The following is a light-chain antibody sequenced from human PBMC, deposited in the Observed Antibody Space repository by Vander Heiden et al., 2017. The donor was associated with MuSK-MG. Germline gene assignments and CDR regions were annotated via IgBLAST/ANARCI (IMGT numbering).Light chain of an antibody. J-gene: IGKJ3*01. Sequence: EIVMTQSPATLSVSPGERATLSCRASQSVSSNLAWYQQKPGQAPRLLIYGASTRATGLPARFSGSGSGTEFTLTISSLQSEDFAVYYCQQYNNWPPGFTFGPGTNVDIK. V-gene: IGKV3-15*01. CDR3: QQYNNWPPGFT. CDR1: QSVSSN. CDR2: GAS.